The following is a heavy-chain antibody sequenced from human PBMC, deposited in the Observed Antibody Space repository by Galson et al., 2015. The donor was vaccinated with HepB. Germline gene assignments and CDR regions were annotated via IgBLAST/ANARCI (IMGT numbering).Heavy chain of an antibody. CDR1: GDIVSRSRGT. CDR3: VRQNEYKTGFYYFDS. Sequence: CAISGDIVSRSRGTWNWIRQSPSRGLEWLGRTYYESRWHNDYAPSVRGRITVNPDTSKNQFSLQLKSLTPEDTAVYYCVRQNEYKTGFYYFDSWGRGTPVTVSS. V-gene: IGHV6-1*01. J-gene: IGHJ4*02. D-gene: IGHD6-6*01. CDR2: TYYESRWHN.